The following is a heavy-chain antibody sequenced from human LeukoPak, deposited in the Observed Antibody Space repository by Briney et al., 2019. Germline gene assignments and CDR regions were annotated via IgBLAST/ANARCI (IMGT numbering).Heavy chain of an antibody. CDR3: AQDIPIEQVPGLGPGS. J-gene: IGHJ4*02. D-gene: IGHD3-22*01. CDR2: ISGSGRT. CDR1: GFSFSNHA. Sequence: GGSLRLSCTASGFSFSNHAMTWVRQAPGPGLEWVSAISGSGRTYYADSVKGRFTISRDNSRNTAFLQMSGLRSEDTAVYFCAQDIPIEQVPGLGPGSWGRGTLVTVSS. V-gene: IGHV3-23*01.